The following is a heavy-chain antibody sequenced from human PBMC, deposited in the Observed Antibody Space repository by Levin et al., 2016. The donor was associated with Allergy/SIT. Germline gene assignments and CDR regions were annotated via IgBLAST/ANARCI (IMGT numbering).Heavy chain of an antibody. CDR3: ARGYCSSTSCRNPNYYYYYGMDV. D-gene: IGHD2-2*01. Sequence: ASVKVSCKASGYTFTSYAMHWVRQAPGQRLEWMGWINAGNGNTKYSQKFQGRVTITRDTSASTAYMELSSLRSEDTAVYYCARGYCSSTSCRNPNYYYYYGMDVWGQGTTVTVSS. J-gene: IGHJ6*02. CDR2: INAGNGNT. CDR1: GYTFTSYA. V-gene: IGHV1-3*01.